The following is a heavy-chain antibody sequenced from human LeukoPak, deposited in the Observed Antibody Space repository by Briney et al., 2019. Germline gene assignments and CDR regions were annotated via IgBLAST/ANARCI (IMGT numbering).Heavy chain of an antibody. J-gene: IGHJ6*04. D-gene: IGHD3-10*02. Sequence: GGSLRLSCAAYGFAFSSYEMNWVRQAPGKGLEWVSYISSSGSTIYYADSVKGRFTISRDNAKNSLYLQMNSLRAEDTAVYYCAELGITMIGGVWGKGTTVTISS. CDR2: ISSSGSTI. CDR1: GFAFSSYE. CDR3: AELGITMIGGV. V-gene: IGHV3-48*03.